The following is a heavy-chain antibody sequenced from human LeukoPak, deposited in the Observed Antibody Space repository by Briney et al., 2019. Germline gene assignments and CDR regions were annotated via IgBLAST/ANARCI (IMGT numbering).Heavy chain of an antibody. CDR1: GGSISSGGYY. V-gene: IGHV4-31*03. CDR2: IYYSGST. CDR3: ARGSLRYFDY. D-gene: IGHD4-17*01. J-gene: IGHJ4*02. Sequence: SQTLSLTCTVSGGSISSGGYYWSWIRQHPGKGLEWIGYIYYSGSTYYNPSLKSRVTISVDTSKNQFSLKLSSVTAADTAVYYCARGSLRYFDYWGQGTLITVSS.